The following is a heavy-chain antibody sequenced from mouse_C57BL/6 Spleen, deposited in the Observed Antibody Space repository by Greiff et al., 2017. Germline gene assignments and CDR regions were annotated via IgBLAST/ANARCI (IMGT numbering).Heavy chain of an antibody. CDR2: IYPRSGNT. CDR1: GYTFTSYG. V-gene: IGHV1-81*01. J-gene: IGHJ2*01. Sequence: QVHVKQSGAELARPGASVKLSCKASGYTFTSYGISWVKQRTGQGLEWIGEIYPRSGNTYYNEKFKGKATLTADKSSSTAYMELRSLTSEDSAVYFCARRAVGNFDYWGQGTTLTVSS. CDR3: ARRAVGNFDY. D-gene: IGHD1-1*02.